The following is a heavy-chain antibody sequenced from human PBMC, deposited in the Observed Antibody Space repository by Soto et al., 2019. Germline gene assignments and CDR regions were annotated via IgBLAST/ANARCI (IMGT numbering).Heavy chain of an antibody. D-gene: IGHD3-10*01. V-gene: IGHV1-69*01. J-gene: IGHJ6*02. Sequence: QVQLVQSGAEVKKPGSSVKVSCKASGGTFSSYAISWVRQAPGQGLEWMGGIIPIFGTANYAQKFQGRVTITADESTSTAYMELSSLRSEDTAVYYCARVHYYGSGSYYNAPNNYYYYGMDVWGQGTTVTVSS. CDR2: IIPIFGTA. CDR1: GGTFSSYA. CDR3: ARVHYYGSGSYYNAPNNYYYYGMDV.